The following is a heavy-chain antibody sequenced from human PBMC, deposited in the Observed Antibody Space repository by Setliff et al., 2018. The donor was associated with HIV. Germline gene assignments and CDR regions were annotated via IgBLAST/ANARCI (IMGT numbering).Heavy chain of an antibody. J-gene: IGHJ4*02. Sequence: TLSLTCAVSGYSIGSGSFWGWIRQPPGKGLEWIATIPHNGGTYYNPDPSLTGRVTISVDTSKNQFSLKLAFVTAADTAVYYCARYSTLATNFDYWGQGTLVTVSS. D-gene: IGHD5-12*01. V-gene: IGHV4-38-2*01. CDR3: ARYSTLATNFDY. CDR1: GYSIGSGSF. CDR2: IPHNGGT.